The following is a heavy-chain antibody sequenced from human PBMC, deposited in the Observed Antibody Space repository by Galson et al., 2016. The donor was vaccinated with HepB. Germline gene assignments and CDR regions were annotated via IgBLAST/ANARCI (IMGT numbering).Heavy chain of an antibody. CDR1: GFMFSTYA. CDR2: IRNGGAST. CDR3: AKDESGSYLFDY. V-gene: IGHV3-23*01. D-gene: IGHD1-26*01. J-gene: IGHJ4*02. Sequence: SLRLSCAASGFMFSTYAMSWVRQAPGKGLEWVSGIRNGGASTFYADSVRGRFTISRDNAKDTLYLRMNSLRPEDTAIYYCAKDESGSYLFDYWGQGTLVIVSS.